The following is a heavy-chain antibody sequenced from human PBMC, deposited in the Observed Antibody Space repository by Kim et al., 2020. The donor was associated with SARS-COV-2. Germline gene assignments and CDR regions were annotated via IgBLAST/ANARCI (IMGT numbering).Heavy chain of an antibody. CDR3: AREGYYYDSSGYIRHYYGMDV. CDR2: ISSSSSTI. CDR1: GFTFSSYS. Sequence: GGSLRLSCAASGFTFSSYSMNWVRQAPGKGLEWVSYISSSSSTIYYADSVKGRFTISRDNAKNSLYLQMNSLRAEDTAVYYCAREGYYYDSSGYIRHYYGMDVWGQGTTVTVSS. J-gene: IGHJ6*02. V-gene: IGHV3-48*04. D-gene: IGHD3-22*01.